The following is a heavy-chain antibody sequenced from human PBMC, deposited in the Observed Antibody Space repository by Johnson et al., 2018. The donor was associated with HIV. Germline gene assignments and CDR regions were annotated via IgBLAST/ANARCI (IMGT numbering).Heavy chain of an antibody. J-gene: IGHJ3*01. CDR1: GFSFDDYA. CDR2: IYTNTEGGTP. Sequence: MLLVESGGGLVQPGGSLRLSCAPSGFSFDDYALHWARQPPGTGLEWPGCIYTNTEGGTPDYAAPLTGRFTISRDDLKNTLYLQMNSLRPEDTAVYYCASDGWELLGVAAFDVWGQGTLVTVSS. V-gene: IGHV3-15*05. CDR3: ASDGWELLGVAAFDV. D-gene: IGHD1-26*01.